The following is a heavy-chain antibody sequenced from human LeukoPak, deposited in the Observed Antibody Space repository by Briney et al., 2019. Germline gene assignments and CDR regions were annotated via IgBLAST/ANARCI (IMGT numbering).Heavy chain of an antibody. Sequence: SETLSLTCTVAGVSITDFHWSWLRQSPGKGLEWIGWITNSGDANYNPSLESRLAISGDTSKSQLSLIVTSVTDADTAVYYCARHDEHAAYFHHWGQGVLVTVSS. J-gene: IGHJ4*02. CDR3: ARHDEHAAYFHH. V-gene: IGHV4-4*08. D-gene: IGHD1-1*01. CDR2: ITNSGDA. CDR1: GVSITDFH.